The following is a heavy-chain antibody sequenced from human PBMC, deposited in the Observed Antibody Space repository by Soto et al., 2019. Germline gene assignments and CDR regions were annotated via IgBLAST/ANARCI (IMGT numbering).Heavy chain of an antibody. V-gene: IGHV4-34*01. Sequence: SETLSLTCAVYGGSFSGYYWSWIRQPPGKGLEWIGEINHSGSTNYNPSLKSRVTISVDTSKNQFSLKLSSVTAADTAVYYCAREDAAERVPAAMDWFDPWGQGTLVTVSS. J-gene: IGHJ5*02. CDR3: AREDAAERVPAAMDWFDP. D-gene: IGHD2-2*01. CDR1: GGSFSGYY. CDR2: INHSGST.